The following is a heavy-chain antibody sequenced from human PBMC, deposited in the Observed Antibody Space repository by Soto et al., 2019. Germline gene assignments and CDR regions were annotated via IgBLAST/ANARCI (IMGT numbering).Heavy chain of an antibody. CDR3: ARDRGRIDY. CDR2: INHSGST. CDR1: GGSFSGYY. D-gene: IGHD3-10*01. V-gene: IGHV4-34*01. Sequence: QVQLQQWGAGLLKPSETLSLTCAVYGGSFSGYYWSWIRQPPGKGLEWIGEINHSGSTNYNPSLTSRASISVDTPKSQFSLKLSSVTAADPAVYYCARDRGRIDYWGQGTLVTVSS. J-gene: IGHJ4*02.